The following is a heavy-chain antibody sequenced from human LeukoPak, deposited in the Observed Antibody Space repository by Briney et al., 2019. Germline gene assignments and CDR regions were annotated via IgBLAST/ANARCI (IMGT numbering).Heavy chain of an antibody. Sequence: GGSLRLSCAASGFTFSSYAMHWVRQAPGKGLEWVAVISYDGSNKYYADSVKGRFTISRDNSKNTLYLQMNSLRAEDTAVYYCARVRSYWGQGTLVTVSS. CDR2: ISYDGSNK. J-gene: IGHJ4*02. CDR3: ARVRSY. D-gene: IGHD3-10*01. CDR1: GFTFSSYA. V-gene: IGHV3-30*04.